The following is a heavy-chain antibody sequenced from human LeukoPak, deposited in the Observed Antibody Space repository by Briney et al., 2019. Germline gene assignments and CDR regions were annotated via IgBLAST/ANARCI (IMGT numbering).Heavy chain of an antibody. CDR2: ISGGGDTT. Sequence: GGSLRLSCAASGFTFSSYAMNWVRQAPGKGLEWVSAISGGGDTTFYADSVNGRFTMSRDNSKNTLYLQMTSLRADDTAVYYCAKGTDRTGGSSFWGQGTLVTVSS. V-gene: IGHV3-23*01. J-gene: IGHJ4*02. D-gene: IGHD1-26*01. CDR3: AKGTDRTGGSSF. CDR1: GFTFSSYA.